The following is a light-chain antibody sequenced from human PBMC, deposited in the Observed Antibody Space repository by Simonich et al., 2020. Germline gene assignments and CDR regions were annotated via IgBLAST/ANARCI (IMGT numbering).Light chain of an antibody. V-gene: IGLV4-69*01. CDR3: QTWGTGIVV. CDR1: SGHSSYA. J-gene: IGLJ2*01. CDR2: LNSDGSH. Sequence: QLVLTQSPSASASLGASVKLTCTLSSGHSSYAIAWHQQQPEKGPRYLMTLNSDGSHSKGDGIPDLFSGSSAGAERYLTISSLQSEDEADYYCQTWGTGIVVFGGGTKLTVL.